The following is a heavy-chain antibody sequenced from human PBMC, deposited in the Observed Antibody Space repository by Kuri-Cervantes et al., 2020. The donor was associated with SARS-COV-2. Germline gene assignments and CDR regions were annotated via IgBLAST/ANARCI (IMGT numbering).Heavy chain of an antibody. CDR1: GFTFSSYA. CDR2: ISSSSSYI. V-gene: IGHV3-21*01. CDR3: ARDYGSGPSGAYYYYGMDV. Sequence: GESLKISCAASGFTFSSYAMHWVRQAPGKGLEWVSSISSSSSYISHADSMKGRFTISRDNAKNSLYLQMNSLRAEDTAVYYCARDYGSGPSGAYYYYGMDVWGQGTTVTVSS. J-gene: IGHJ6*02. D-gene: IGHD3-10*01.